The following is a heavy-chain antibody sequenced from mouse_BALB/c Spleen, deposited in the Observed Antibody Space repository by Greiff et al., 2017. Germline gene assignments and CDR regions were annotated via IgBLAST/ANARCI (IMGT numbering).Heavy chain of an antibody. CDR2: ISSGSSTI. D-gene: IGHD3-1*01. V-gene: IGHV5-17*02. CDR1: GFTFSSFG. Sequence: EVNVVESGGGLVQPGGSRKLSCAASGFTFSSFGMHWVRQAPEKGLEWVAYISSGSSTIYYADTVKGRFTISRDNPKNTLFLQMTSLRSEDTAMYYCARGLYARDYWGQGTSVTVSS. CDR3: ARGLYARDY. J-gene: IGHJ4*01.